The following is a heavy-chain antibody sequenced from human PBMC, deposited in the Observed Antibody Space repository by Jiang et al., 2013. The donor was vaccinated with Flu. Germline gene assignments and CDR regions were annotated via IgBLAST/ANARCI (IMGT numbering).Heavy chain of an antibody. V-gene: IGHV5-10-1*03. CDR1: GYSFTSYW. CDR2: IDPSDSYT. D-gene: IGHD2-2*01. Sequence: QLVESGAEVKKPGESLRISCKGSGYSFTSYWISWVRQMPGKGLEWMGRIDPSDSYTNYSPSFQGHVTISADKSISTAYLQWSSLKASDTAMYYCARPYCSSTSCYDAFDIWGQGTMVTVSS. J-gene: IGHJ3*02. CDR3: ARPYCSSTSCYDAFDI.